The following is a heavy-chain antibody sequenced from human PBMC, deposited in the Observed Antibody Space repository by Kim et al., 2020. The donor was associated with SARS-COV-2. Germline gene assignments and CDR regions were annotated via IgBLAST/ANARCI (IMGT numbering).Heavy chain of an antibody. CDR3: ARGDLGYCSSTSCYYGMDV. Sequence: GGSLRLSCAASGFTFSSYSMNWVRQAPGKGLEWVSYISSSSSTIYYADSVKGRFTISRDNAKNSLYLQMNSLRDEDTAVYYCARGDLGYCSSTSCYYGMDVWGQGTTVTVSS. CDR1: GFTFSSYS. CDR2: ISSSSSTI. D-gene: IGHD2-2*01. J-gene: IGHJ6*02. V-gene: IGHV3-48*02.